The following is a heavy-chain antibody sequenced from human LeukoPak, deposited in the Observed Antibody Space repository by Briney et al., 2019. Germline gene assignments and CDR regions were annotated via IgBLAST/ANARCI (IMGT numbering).Heavy chain of an antibody. CDR3: ARVGHCTSTSCYGYPFDY. CDR1: GGSFSGYY. CDR2: INHSGST. J-gene: IGHJ4*02. Sequence: SETLSLTCAVYGGSFSGYYWSWIRQPPGKGLEWIGEINHSGSTNYNPSLKSRVTISVDTSKNQFSLKLSSVTAADTAVYYCARVGHCTSTSCYGYPFDYWGQGTLVTVSS. D-gene: IGHD2-2*01. V-gene: IGHV4-34*01.